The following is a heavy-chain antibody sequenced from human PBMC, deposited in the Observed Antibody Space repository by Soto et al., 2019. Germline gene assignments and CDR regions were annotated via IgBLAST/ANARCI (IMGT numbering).Heavy chain of an antibody. CDR2: ISSSGDTT. Sequence: DVQLLDSGGGLVQPGGSLRLSCAASGFTFSNYAMSWVRQAPGQELEWVSSISSSGDTTYYEDTVQGRFTISRDNSQNTVYLQMNSLRAEDTAVYYFAKRNLIPLFYLDYWGQGTLVTVPS. J-gene: IGHJ4*02. CDR1: GFTFSNYA. V-gene: IGHV3-23*01. CDR3: AKRNLIPLFYLDY.